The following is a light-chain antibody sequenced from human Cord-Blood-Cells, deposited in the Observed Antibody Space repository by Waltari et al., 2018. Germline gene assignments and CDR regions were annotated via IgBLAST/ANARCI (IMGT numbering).Light chain of an antibody. CDR2: QDS. CDR3: QAWDSSTAV. V-gene: IGLV3-1*01. CDR1: KLGDKY. Sequence: YELTQPPSVSVSPGQTASITCPGDKLGDKYACWYQQKPGQSPVLVIYQDSKRPSGIPERFSGSNSGNTATLTIGGTQAMDEADYYCQAWDSSTAVFGGGTKLTVL. J-gene: IGLJ3*02.